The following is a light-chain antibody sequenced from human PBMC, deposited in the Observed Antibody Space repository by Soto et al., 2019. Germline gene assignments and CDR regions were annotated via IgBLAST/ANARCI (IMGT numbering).Light chain of an antibody. CDR2: GAS. CDR1: PSVSSSY. Sequence: ETVLTQSPGPLYLSQGERATLSCRASPSVSSSYLAWYQQKPGQAPRLLIYGASSRATGIPDRLIRSGSATDFTLTISTLEPEGFAVYYCQQYDISPWTFGQGPKVEIK. CDR3: QQYDISPWT. J-gene: IGKJ1*01. V-gene: IGKV3-20*01.